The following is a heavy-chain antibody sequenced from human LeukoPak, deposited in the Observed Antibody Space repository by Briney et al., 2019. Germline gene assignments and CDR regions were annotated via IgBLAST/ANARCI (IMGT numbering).Heavy chain of an antibody. CDR3: ARETNTGDYYYYYYMDV. V-gene: IGHV1-69*05. CDR2: IIPIFGTT. J-gene: IGHJ6*03. CDR1: GYTFTGYY. Sequence: ASVKVSCKASGYTFTGYYMHWVRQAPGQGLEWMGGIIPIFGTTNYAQKFQGRVTITTDESTSTAYMELSSLRSEDTAVYYCARETNTGDYYYYYYMDVWGKGTTVTVSS. D-gene: IGHD5-18*01.